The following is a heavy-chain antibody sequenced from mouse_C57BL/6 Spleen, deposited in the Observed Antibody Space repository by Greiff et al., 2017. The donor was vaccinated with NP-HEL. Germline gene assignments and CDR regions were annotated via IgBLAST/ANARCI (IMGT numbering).Heavy chain of an antibody. D-gene: IGHD1-1*01. CDR1: GYTFTSYW. CDR3: ARTGLYYGSSFFDY. J-gene: IGHJ2*01. Sequence: QVQLQQPGAELVKPGASVKMSCKASGYTFTSYWITWVKQRPGQGLEWIGDIYPGSGSTNYNEKFKSKATLTVDTSSSTAYMQLSSLTSEDSAVYYCARTGLYYGSSFFDYWGQGTTLTVSS. V-gene: IGHV1-55*01. CDR2: IYPGSGST.